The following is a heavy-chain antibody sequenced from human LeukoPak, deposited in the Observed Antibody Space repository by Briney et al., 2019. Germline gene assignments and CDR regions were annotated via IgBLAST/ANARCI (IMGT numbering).Heavy chain of an antibody. CDR3: ARDSAGNDY. CDR1: GFTFSTHW. Sequence: GGSLRLSCAASGFTFSTHWMSWVRQAPGKGLEWVANIKQDGSEKYYIDSVKGRFTISRDNAKNSLYLQMNSLRAEDTAMYYCARDSAGNDYWGQGTLVTVSS. CDR2: IKQDGSEK. V-gene: IGHV3-7*01. J-gene: IGHJ4*02. D-gene: IGHD6-13*01.